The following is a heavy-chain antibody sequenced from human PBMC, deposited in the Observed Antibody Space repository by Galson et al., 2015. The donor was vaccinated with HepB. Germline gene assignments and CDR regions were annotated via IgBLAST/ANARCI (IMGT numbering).Heavy chain of an antibody. J-gene: IGHJ5*02. CDR3: ARAPCSGGSCYKGWFDP. CDR2: ISSSSCYI. D-gene: IGHD2-15*01. V-gene: IGHV3-21*01. CDR1: GFTFSSYS. Sequence: SLRLSCAASGFTFSSYSMNWVRQAPGKGLEWVSSISSSSCYIYYADSVKGRFTISRDNAKNSLYLQMNSLRAEDTAVYYCARAPCSGGSCYKGWFDPWGQGTLVTVSS.